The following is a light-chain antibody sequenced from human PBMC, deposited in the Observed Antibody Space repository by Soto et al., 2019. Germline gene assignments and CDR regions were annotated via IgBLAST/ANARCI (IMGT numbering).Light chain of an antibody. CDR3: QQSYRSLPT. V-gene: IGKV1-39*01. Sequence: DIQMTHSPSSLSASVGDRVTITCRASQTISSKLNWYQQKPGKVPKLLIYDASSLQSGVPSRFSGSGSGTDLTLTISSLQPEDFATYYCQQSYRSLPTVGQGTKVDIK. J-gene: IGKJ1*01. CDR1: QTISSK. CDR2: DAS.